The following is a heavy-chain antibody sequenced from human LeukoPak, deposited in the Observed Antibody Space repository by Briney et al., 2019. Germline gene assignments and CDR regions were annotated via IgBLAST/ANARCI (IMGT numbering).Heavy chain of an antibody. J-gene: IGHJ4*02. CDR2: IYSGVDT. V-gene: IGHV3-53*01. CDR3: ARGPTYYYDISEGYFDY. D-gene: IGHD3-22*01. CDR1: GFTFSSYA. Sequence: TGGSLRLSCAASGFTFSSYAMHWVRQAPGKGLEWVSIIYSGVDTYYANSVKGRFTMSRDNSKNTLYLQMNSLRAEDTAVYYCARGPTYYYDISEGYFDYWGQGTLVTVSS.